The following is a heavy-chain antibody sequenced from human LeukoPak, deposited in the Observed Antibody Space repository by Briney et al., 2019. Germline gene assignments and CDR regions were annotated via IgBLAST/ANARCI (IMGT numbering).Heavy chain of an antibody. CDR3: ARGGGVPYCSSTSCYYP. Sequence: ASVKVSCKASGGTFSSYAISWVRQAPGQGLEWMGGIIPIFGTANYAQKFQGRVTITADESTSTAYMELSSLRSEDTAVYYCARGGGVPYCSSTSCYYPWGQGTLVTVSS. D-gene: IGHD2-2*01. CDR2: IIPIFGTA. CDR1: GGTFSSYA. V-gene: IGHV1-69*13. J-gene: IGHJ5*02.